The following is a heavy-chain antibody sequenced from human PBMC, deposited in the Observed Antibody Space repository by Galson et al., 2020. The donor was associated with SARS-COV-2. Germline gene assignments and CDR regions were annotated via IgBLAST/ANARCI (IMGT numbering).Heavy chain of an antibody. J-gene: IGHJ4*02. D-gene: IGHD6-13*01. CDR2: ISTSGNT. V-gene: IGHV4-4*07. CDR3: AREKSEAAAGGRDFDY. Sequence: ETSETLSLTCTVSGGSINNYFWNCIRQPAGKGLEWIGRISTSGNTNYNPSLKSRVSMSVDMSKNQFSLKLTSVTAADTAVYYCAREKSEAAAGGRDFDYWGQGTLVTVSS. CDR1: GGSINNYF.